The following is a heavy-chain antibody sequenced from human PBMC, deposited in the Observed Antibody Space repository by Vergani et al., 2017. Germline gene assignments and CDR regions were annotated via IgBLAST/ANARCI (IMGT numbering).Heavy chain of an antibody. D-gene: IGHD6-19*01. J-gene: IGHJ4*02. CDR2: IYYSGLT. CDR3: ARQRPGSGWSPGDFDD. CDR1: ADSISSGSYY. Sequence: QLQLQQSGPGLVKPSEILFLTCTVSADSISSGSYYWGWIRQPPGKSLEWIGSIYYSGLTYYNPSLKSRVAISVDTSKNQFSLKVTSVTAADTAVYFWARQRPGSGWSPGDFDDWGQGILVTVSS. V-gene: IGHV4-39*01.